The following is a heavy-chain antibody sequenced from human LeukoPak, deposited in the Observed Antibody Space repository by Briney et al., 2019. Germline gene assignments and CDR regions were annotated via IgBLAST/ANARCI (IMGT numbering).Heavy chain of an antibody. CDR3: ARGGIYSSGWYGRDY. D-gene: IGHD6-19*01. CDR1: GGSISSSSYY. V-gene: IGHV4-61*02. CDR2: IYASGST. Sequence: SETLSLTCTVSGGSISSSSYYWSWIRQPAGKGLEWIGRIYASGSTNYNPSLKSRVTISVDTSKNQSSLKLSSVTAADTAVYYCARGGIYSSGWYGRDYWGQGTLVTVSS. J-gene: IGHJ4*02.